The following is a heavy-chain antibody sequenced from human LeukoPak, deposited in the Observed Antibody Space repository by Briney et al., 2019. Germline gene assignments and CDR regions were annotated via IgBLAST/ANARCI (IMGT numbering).Heavy chain of an antibody. D-gene: IGHD1-26*01. CDR3: ARGGSPPEALGDAFDI. Sequence: GGSLRLSCVASGFTFNSHWMHWARRAPGKGLVWVSGVNSEGSSTRYADSVQGRFTISRDNAKNTLYLQMNSLRGGDTAVYYCARGGSPPEALGDAFDIWGQGTMVTVSS. J-gene: IGHJ3*02. CDR1: GFTFNSHW. V-gene: IGHV3-74*01. CDR2: VNSEGSST.